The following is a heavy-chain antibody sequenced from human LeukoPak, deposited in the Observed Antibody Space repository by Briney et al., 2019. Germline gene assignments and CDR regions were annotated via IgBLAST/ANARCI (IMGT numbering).Heavy chain of an antibody. CDR1: GDSIRTSF. Sequence: SETLSLTCTVSGDSIRTSFWSWIRQPPGKGLEWIAYVHYSESANYNPSLKSRVTISLDTPKNQFSLKLSSVTAADTAVYFCARVGYSGSWFDYWGQGTLVTVSS. CDR3: ARVGYSGSWFDY. CDR2: VHYSESA. D-gene: IGHD6-13*01. J-gene: IGHJ4*02. V-gene: IGHV4-59*01.